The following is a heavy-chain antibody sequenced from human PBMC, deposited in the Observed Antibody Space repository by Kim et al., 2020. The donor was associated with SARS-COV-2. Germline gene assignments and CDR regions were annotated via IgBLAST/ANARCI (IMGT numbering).Heavy chain of an antibody. CDR3: ARDDYDSSGGIDY. Sequence: YNPSLKSRVTRSVDTSKNQFSLKLSSVTAADTAVYYCARDDYDSSGGIDYWGQGTLVTVSS. J-gene: IGHJ4*02. D-gene: IGHD3-22*01. V-gene: IGHV4-31*02.